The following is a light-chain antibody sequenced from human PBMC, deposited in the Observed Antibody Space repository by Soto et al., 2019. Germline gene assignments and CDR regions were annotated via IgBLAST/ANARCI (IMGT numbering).Light chain of an antibody. CDR1: QTVSSSY. Sequence: DIVLTQSPGTLSLSPGERATLSCRASQTVSSSYLAWYQQKPGQAPRLLIYGASTRAAGIPDRFSGSGSGTDFTLPISRLEPEDFAVYYCQQYGDSPLTFGQGTNVEI. CDR2: GAS. CDR3: QQYGDSPLT. V-gene: IGKV3-20*01. J-gene: IGKJ1*01.